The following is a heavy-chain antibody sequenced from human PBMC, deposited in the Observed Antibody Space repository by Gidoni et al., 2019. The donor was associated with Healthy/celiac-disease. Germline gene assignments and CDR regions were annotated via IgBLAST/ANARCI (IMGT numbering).Heavy chain of an antibody. D-gene: IGHD6-6*01. V-gene: IGHV4-4*02. CDR2: IYHSGST. CDR3: ARGRNSSSYEFDY. Sequence: QVQLHAAGPGLVKPAGTLSLTCAVSGGSLSSSNWWSWVRQPPGKGLEWIGEIYHSGSTNYNPSLTSRVTISVDKSKNQFSLKLSSVTAADTAVYYCARGRNSSSYEFDYWGQGTLVTVSS. J-gene: IGHJ4*02. CDR1: GGSLSSSNW.